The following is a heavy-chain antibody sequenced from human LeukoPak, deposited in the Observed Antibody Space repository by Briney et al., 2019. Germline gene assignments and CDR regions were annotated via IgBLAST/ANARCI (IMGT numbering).Heavy chain of an antibody. Sequence: SETLSLTCAVYGGSFSGYYWSWIRQPPGKGLEWIGEINHSGSTNYNPSLKSRVTISVDTSKNQFSLKLSSVTAADTAVYYCARRPGSYYGYYYYYYMDVWGKGTTVTISS. J-gene: IGHJ6*03. D-gene: IGHD1-26*01. CDR3: ARRPGSYYGYYYYYYMDV. CDR1: GGSFSGYY. V-gene: IGHV4-34*01. CDR2: INHSGST.